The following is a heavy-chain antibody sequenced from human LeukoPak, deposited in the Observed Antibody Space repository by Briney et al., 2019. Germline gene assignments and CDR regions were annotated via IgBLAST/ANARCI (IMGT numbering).Heavy chain of an antibody. CDR3: ASRGDDYDILTGYNYYFDY. D-gene: IGHD3-9*01. J-gene: IGHJ4*02. CDR2: LYGDAST. V-gene: IGHV3-66*01. CDR1: GSIFSTNY. Sequence: GGSLRLSCAASGSIFSTNYMSWVRQAPGKGLEWISVLYGDASTNYSDSVKGRFTISRDDSKNTLYLQMNSLRAEDTAVYYCASRGDDYDILTGYNYYFDYWGQGTLVTVSS.